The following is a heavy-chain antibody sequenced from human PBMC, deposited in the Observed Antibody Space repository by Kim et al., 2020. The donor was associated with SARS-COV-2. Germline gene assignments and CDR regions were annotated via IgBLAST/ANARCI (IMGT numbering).Heavy chain of an antibody. J-gene: IGHJ6*02. CDR1: VSGYTLTELS. CDR2: FDPEDGEK. V-gene: IGHV1-24*01. CDR3: AIVTISPLGMDG. Sequence: ASVKVSCKVSVSGYTLTELSMHWVRQAPGKGLEWLGRFDPEDGEKIYAQKFQGRVTMTEDTSTDTAYLDLSSLRFEDTAMFYCAIVTISPLGMDGWGQGT. D-gene: IGHD2-15*01.